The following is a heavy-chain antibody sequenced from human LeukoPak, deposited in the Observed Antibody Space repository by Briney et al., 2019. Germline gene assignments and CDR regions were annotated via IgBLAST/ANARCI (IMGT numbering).Heavy chain of an antibody. CDR3: ARWGQQLTNWFDP. Sequence: GGSLRPSCAASGFTFSSYSMNWVRQAPGKGLEWVSSISSSSSYIYYADSVKGRFTISRDNAKNSLYLQMNSLRAEDTAVYYCARWGQQLTNWFDPWGQGTLVTVSS. J-gene: IGHJ5*02. CDR2: ISSSSSYI. CDR1: GFTFSSYS. V-gene: IGHV3-21*01. D-gene: IGHD6-13*01.